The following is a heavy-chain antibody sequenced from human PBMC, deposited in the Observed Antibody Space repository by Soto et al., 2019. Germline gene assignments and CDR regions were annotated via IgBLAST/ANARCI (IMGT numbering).Heavy chain of an antibody. D-gene: IGHD3-3*01. J-gene: IGHJ5*02. V-gene: IGHV4-4*02. CDR1: SGSISSSNW. Sequence: TSETLSLTCAVSSGSISSSNWWSWVRQPPGKGLEWIGEIYHSGSTNYNPSLKSRVTISVDKSKNQFSLKLSSVTAADTAVYYCARGLTRTIFGVVIPTNWFDPWGQGTLVTVSS. CDR2: IYHSGST. CDR3: ARGLTRTIFGVVIPTNWFDP.